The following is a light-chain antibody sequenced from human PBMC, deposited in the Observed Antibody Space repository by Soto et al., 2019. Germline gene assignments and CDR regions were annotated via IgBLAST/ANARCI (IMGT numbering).Light chain of an antibody. V-gene: IGLV1-44*01. CDR2: SNN. CDR1: SSNIGTNS. CDR3: TAWDDNLSLVV. Sequence: QSVRTQPPSASGTPGQRVTISCSGSSSNIGTNSVNWYQQLPETAPKLLIYSNNQRPSGVPDRFSGSKSGTSASLAISGLQSEDEADYYCTAWDDNLSLVVFGGGTQLTVL. J-gene: IGLJ2*01.